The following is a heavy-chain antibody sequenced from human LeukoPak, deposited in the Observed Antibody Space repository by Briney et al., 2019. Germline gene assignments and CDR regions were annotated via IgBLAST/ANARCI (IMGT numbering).Heavy chain of an antibody. V-gene: IGHV3-33*01. J-gene: IGHJ3*02. CDR3: ARPYYDSSGYYYWGNAFDI. CDR2: IWYDGSNK. CDR1: GFTFSSYG. D-gene: IGHD3-22*01. Sequence: GGSLRLSCAASGFTFSSYGMHWVRQAPGKGLEWVAVIWYDGSNKYYADSVKGRFTISRDNSKNMLYLQMNSPRAEDTAVYYCARPYYDSSGYYYWGNAFDIWGQGTMVTVSS.